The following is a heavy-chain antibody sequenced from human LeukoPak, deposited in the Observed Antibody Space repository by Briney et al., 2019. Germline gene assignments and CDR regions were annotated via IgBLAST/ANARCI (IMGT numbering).Heavy chain of an antibody. CDR2: ISSSSSYT. D-gene: IGHD3-22*01. V-gene: IGHV3-11*05. CDR1: GFTFSDYY. J-gene: IGHJ4*02. CDR3: AAESIYYDSSGYYSR. Sequence: NSGGSLRLSCAASGFTFSDYYMSWIRQAPGKGLEWVSYISSSSSYTNYADSVKGRFTISRDNAKNSLYLRMNSLRAEDTAVYYCAAESIYYDSSGYYSRWGQGTLVTVSS.